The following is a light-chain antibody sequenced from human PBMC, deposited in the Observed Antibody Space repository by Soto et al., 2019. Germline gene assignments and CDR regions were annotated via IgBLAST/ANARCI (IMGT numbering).Light chain of an antibody. CDR3: QQYGSSPRT. V-gene: IGKV3-20*01. CDR2: GAS. CDR1: QRVSSSH. J-gene: IGKJ1*01. Sequence: EIVMTQSPATLSVSPGERATLSCRASQRVSSSHLAWYQQKPGQAPRLLIYGASSRATGIPDRFSGSGSGTDFTLTISRLEPEDFAVYYCQQYGSSPRTFGQGTKVDIK.